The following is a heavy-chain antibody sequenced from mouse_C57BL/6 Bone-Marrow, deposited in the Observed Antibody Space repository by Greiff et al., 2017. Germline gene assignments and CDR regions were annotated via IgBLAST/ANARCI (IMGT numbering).Heavy chain of an antibody. CDR3: ARGYSYDYAMDY. CDR1: GYSFTDYN. V-gene: IGHV1-39*01. CDR2: INPNYGTT. D-gene: IGHD2-12*01. J-gene: IGHJ4*01. Sequence: VQLQQSGPELVKPGASVKISCKASGYSFTDYNMNWVKQSNGKSLEWIGVINPNYGTTSYNQKFKGKATLTVDQSSSTDYMQLNSLTSEDSAVYCYARGYSYDYAMDYWGQGTSVTVSS.